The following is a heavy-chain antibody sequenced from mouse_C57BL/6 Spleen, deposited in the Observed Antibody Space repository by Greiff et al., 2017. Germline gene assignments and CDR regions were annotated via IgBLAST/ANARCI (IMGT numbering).Heavy chain of an antibody. D-gene: IGHD3-2*02. CDR3: ARWDSSGYYAMDY. Sequence: EVMLVESGPELVKPGASVKIPCKASGYTFTDYNMDWVKQSHGKSLEWIGDINPNNGGTIYNQKFKGKATLTVDKSSSTAYMELRSLTSEDTAVYYCARWDSSGYYAMDYWGQGTSVTVSS. CDR2: INPNNGGT. V-gene: IGHV1-18*01. J-gene: IGHJ4*01. CDR1: GYTFTDYN.